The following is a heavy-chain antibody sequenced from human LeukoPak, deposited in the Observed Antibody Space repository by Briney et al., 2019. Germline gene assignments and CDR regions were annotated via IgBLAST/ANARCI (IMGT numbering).Heavy chain of an antibody. D-gene: IGHD3-16*02. V-gene: IGHV3-21*04. J-gene: IGHJ5*02. CDR2: ISSSSSYI. Sequence: PGGSLRLSCAASGFTFSSYSMNWVRQTPGKGLEWVSSISSSSSYIYYADSVKGRFTISRDNAKNSLYLQMNSLRAEDTAVYYCARDGPRGITFGGVIVPGAFDPWGQGTLVTVSS. CDR1: GFTFSSYS. CDR3: ARDGPRGITFGGVIVPGAFDP.